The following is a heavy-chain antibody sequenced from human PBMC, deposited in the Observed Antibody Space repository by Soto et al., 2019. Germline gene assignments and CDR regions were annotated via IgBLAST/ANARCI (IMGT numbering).Heavy chain of an antibody. Sequence: SETLSLTCAVSGGSISSGFYSWSWIRQPPGQGLEWVGYIYNSGNTYYNPSLMSRVTISVDRSQNHFSLKLTSVTAADTAVYYCARGGDGVWNWFDPWGQGTQVTVSS. CDR1: GGSISSGFYS. CDR2: IYNSGNT. CDR3: ARGGDGVWNWFDP. J-gene: IGHJ5*02. V-gene: IGHV4-30-2*01. D-gene: IGHD2-21*02.